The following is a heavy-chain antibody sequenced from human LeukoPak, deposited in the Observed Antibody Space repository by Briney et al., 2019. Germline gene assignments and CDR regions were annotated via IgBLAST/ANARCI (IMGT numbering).Heavy chain of an antibody. CDR2: IHKNAIT. V-gene: IGHV3-53*01. D-gene: IGHD3-10*02. Sequence: PGGSLRLSCAASGFTLSTYDMHWVRQAPGKGLEWVSVIHKNAITYYADTVKGRFTISRDNSKNMLYLQMNSLRAEDTAVYYCARSLRVRGVPDYMDVWGKGTTVIISS. CDR1: GFTLSTYD. CDR3: ARSLRVRGVPDYMDV. J-gene: IGHJ6*03.